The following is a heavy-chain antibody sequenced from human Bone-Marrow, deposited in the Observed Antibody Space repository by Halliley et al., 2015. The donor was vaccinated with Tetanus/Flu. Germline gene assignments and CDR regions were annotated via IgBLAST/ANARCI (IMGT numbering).Heavy chain of an antibody. V-gene: IGHV3-11*01. CDR1: GFSFSDYY. Sequence: SLRLSCTVSGFSFSDYYMTWIRQAPGKGLEWVSYVSGSGSIQYYVDSVKGRFSISRDNAKKSLYLEMTNVRAEDTAVYFCARGVETINFWGRGTLVTVSS. CDR2: VSGSGSIQ. D-gene: IGHD5-12*01. J-gene: IGHJ4*02. CDR3: ARGVETINF.